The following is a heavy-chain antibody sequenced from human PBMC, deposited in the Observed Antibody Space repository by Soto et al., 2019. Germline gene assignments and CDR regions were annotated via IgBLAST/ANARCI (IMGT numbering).Heavy chain of an antibody. CDR2: IYYSGST. D-gene: IGHD3-9*01. CDR3: ARSRVLRYFDWSY. CDR1: GGSISSYY. J-gene: IGHJ4*02. Sequence: SETLSLTCTGSGGSISSYYWSWIRQPPGKGLEWIGYIYYSGSTNYNPSLKSRVTISVDTSKNQFSLKLSSVTAADTAVYYCARSRVLRYFDWSYWGQGTLVTVSS. V-gene: IGHV4-59*01.